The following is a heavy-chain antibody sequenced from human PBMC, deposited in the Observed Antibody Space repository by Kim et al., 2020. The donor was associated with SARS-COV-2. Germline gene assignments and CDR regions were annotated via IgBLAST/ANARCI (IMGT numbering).Heavy chain of an antibody. J-gene: IGHJ4*02. CDR2: IYYSGST. CDR3: ASLGGELYSGFDY. D-gene: IGHD3-16*01. V-gene: IGHV4-39*07. CDR1: GGSISSSSYY. Sequence: SETLSLTCTVSGGSISSSSYYWGWIRQPPGKGLEWIGSIYYSGSTYYNPSLKSRVTISVDTSKNQFSLKLSSVTAADTAVYYCASLGGELYSGFDYWGQGTLVTVSS.